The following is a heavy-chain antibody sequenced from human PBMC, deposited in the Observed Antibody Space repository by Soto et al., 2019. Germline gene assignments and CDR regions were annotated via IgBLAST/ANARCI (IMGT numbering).Heavy chain of an antibody. CDR3: AKDISRGPTKNYDFWSGPDY. V-gene: IGHV3-43D*04. CDR2: ISWDGSNR. Sequence: GGSLRLSCAASGFTFDEYAMHWVRQPPGKGLEWVSLISWDGSNRYYADSVQGRFTISRDNSKYSLYLEMNSLRPEDTALYYCAKDISRGPTKNYDFWSGPDYWGQGTLVTVSS. CDR1: GFTFDEYA. J-gene: IGHJ4*02. D-gene: IGHD3-3*01.